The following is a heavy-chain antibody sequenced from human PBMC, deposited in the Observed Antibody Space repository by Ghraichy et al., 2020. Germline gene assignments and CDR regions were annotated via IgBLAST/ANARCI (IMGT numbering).Heavy chain of an antibody. D-gene: IGHD4-11*01. CDR2: ISWNSHNI. J-gene: IGHJ3*02. Sequence: GGSLRLSCAASGFRFDDYAMHWVRQAPGKGLEWVSGISWNSHNIGYADSVKGRFIISRDNANNSLYLQMDSLRADDTALYYCSRDFVSGLHGALDMWGQGTLVTVSS. CDR3: SRDFVSGLHGALDM. V-gene: IGHV3-9*01. CDR1: GFRFDDYA.